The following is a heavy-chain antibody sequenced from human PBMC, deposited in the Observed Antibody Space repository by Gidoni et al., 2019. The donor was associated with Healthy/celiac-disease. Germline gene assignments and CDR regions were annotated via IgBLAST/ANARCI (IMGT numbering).Heavy chain of an antibody. J-gene: IGHJ6*02. CDR2: IGTAGDT. D-gene: IGHD2-15*01. CDR3: ARGPHCSGGSCYPSMDV. CDR1: GFPFSSSD. V-gene: IGHV3-13*01. Sequence: EVQLVESGGGLVQPGGSLRLSCAASGFPFSSSDMHWVRQATGKGLEWVSAIGTAGDTYYPGSVKGRFTISRENAKNSLYLQMNSLRAGDTAVYYCARGPHCSGGSCYPSMDVWGQGTTVTVSS.